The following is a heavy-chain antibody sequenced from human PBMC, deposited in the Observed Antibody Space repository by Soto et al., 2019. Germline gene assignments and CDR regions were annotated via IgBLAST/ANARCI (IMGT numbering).Heavy chain of an antibody. CDR3: VEALYGGHDY. CDR1: GFTFSVYA. V-gene: IGHV3-23*01. CDR2: ISGSGGST. D-gene: IGHD4-17*01. Sequence: EMQLLESGGGLVQPGGSLRLSCAASGFTFSVYAMSWVRQAPGKGLECVSGISGSGGSTSYADSVKGRFSISRDNSNITLSPQTNSLSAEATAIYYCVEALYGGHDYWGPGTLVTVSS. J-gene: IGHJ4*02.